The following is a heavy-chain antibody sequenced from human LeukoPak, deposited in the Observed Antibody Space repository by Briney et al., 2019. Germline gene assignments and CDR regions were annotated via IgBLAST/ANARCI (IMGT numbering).Heavy chain of an antibody. CDR2: ISSSSSTI. Sequence: GGSLRLFCAASEFTFSSYSMNWVRQAPGKGLEWVSYISSSSSTIYYADSVKGRFTISRDNAKNSLYLQMNSLRAEDTAVYYCARGRRDAFDIWGQGTMVTVSS. CDR3: ARGRRDAFDI. J-gene: IGHJ3*02. CDR1: EFTFSSYS. V-gene: IGHV3-48*04.